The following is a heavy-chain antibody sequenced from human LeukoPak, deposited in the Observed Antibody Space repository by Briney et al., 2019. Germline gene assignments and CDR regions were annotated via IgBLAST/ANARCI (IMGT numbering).Heavy chain of an antibody. V-gene: IGHV3-74*01. Sequence: GGSLRLSCAASGFTFSSHWMHWVRQAPGKGLVWVSRINSDGSSISYADSVKGRFTISRDNAKNSLYLQMNSLRDEDTALYYCAKDLRYSGSYLFDCWGQGTLVTVSS. CDR3: AKDLRYSGSYLFDC. CDR2: INSDGSSI. J-gene: IGHJ4*02. CDR1: GFTFSSHW. D-gene: IGHD1-26*01.